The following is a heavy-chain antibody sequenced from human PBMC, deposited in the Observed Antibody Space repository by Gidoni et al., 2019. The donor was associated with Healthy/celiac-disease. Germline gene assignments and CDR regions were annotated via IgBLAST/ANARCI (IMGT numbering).Heavy chain of an antibody. V-gene: IGHV3-7*01. Sequence: EVQLVESGGGLVQPGGSLRLSCAASGFTFSRYWMSWVRQAPGKGLEWVANIKQDGSEKYYVDSVKGRFTISRDNAKNSLYLQMNSLRAEDTAVYYCARSPRSNWNYRYAFDIWGQGTMVTVSS. CDR3: ARSPRSNWNYRYAFDI. CDR1: GFTFSRYW. CDR2: IKQDGSEK. J-gene: IGHJ3*02. D-gene: IGHD1-7*01.